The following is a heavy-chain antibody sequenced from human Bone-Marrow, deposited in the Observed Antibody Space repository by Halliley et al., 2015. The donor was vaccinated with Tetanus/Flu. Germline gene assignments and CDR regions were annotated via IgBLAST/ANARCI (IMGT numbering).Heavy chain of an antibody. CDR2: IKEDGSEI. V-gene: IGHV3-7*03. CDR3: ARSYDGSGSGAHYYYGIDV. D-gene: IGHD3-22*01. CDR1: GFTFSSYW. J-gene: IGHJ6*02. Sequence: SLRLSCAASGFTFSSYWMSWVRQAPGKGLEWVANIKEDGSEIYYVDSVKGRFTISRDNANNSLYLQINSLRAEDTAVYYCARSYDGSGSGAHYYYGIDVWGQGTTVAVSS.